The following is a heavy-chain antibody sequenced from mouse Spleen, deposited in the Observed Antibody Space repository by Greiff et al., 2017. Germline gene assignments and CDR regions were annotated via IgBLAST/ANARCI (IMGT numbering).Heavy chain of an antibody. CDR3: ARQGLRRYAMDY. V-gene: IGHV5-6-2*01. CDR2: INSNGGST. J-gene: IGHJ4*01. Sequence: EVKLMESGGGLVKPGGSLKLSCAASGFTFSSYAMSWVRQSPEKRLEWVAAINSNGGSTYYPDTVKDRFTISRDNAKNTLYLQMSSLRSEDTALYYCARQGLRRYAMDYWGQGTSVTVSS. D-gene: IGHD2-2*01. CDR1: GFTFSSYA.